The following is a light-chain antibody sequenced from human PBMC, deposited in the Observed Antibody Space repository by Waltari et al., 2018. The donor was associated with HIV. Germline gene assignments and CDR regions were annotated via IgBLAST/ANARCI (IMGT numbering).Light chain of an antibody. V-gene: IGKV4-1*01. Sequence: DIVMTQSPDSLAVSLGERATINCKSSTSVLYSSNNKNYLAWYRQKPGQPPNLLIYWASTRESGVPDLFSGSGSGTDFTLTISSLQAEDVAVYYCQQHYSTPPAFGQGTKVEIK. CDR1: TSVLYSSNNKNY. CDR2: WAS. J-gene: IGKJ1*01. CDR3: QQHYSTPPA.